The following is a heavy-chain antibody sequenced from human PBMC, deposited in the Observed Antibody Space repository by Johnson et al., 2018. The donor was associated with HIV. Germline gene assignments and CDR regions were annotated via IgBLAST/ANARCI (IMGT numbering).Heavy chain of an antibody. CDR1: GFTFDDYA. D-gene: IGHD3-22*01. CDR2: ISWNGGST. J-gene: IGHJ3*02. CDR3: ARGGDYYDSSGYNAFDI. V-gene: IGHV3-9*01. Sequence: VQLVESGGGLVQPGRSLRLSCAASGFTFDDYAMHWVRQAPGKGLEWVSGISWNGGSTGYADSVKGRFTISRDNAKKSLYLQMNSLRAEDTALYYCARGGDYYDSSGYNAFDIWGQGTMVIVSS.